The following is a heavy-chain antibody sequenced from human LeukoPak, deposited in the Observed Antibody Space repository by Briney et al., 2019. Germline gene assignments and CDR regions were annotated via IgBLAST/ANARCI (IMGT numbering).Heavy chain of an antibody. D-gene: IGHD1-26*01. J-gene: IGHJ4*02. Sequence: ASVKVSCKASGYTFTGYYMHWVRQAPGQGLEWMGWINPNSGGTNYAQKFQGRVTMTRDTSISTAYMELSRLRSDDTAVYYCARDMGGSYWFDYWGQGTLVTVSS. CDR2: INPNSGGT. V-gene: IGHV1-2*02. CDR1: GYTFTGYY. CDR3: ARDMGGSYWFDY.